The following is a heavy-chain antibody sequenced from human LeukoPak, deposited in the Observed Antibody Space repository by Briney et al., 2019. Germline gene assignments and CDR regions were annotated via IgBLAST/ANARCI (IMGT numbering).Heavy chain of an antibody. V-gene: IGHV1-8*01. CDR3: ARGRADSGSYHGRDYVDY. J-gene: IGHJ4*02. CDR1: GYTFTSND. CDR2: MNPNSGNT. D-gene: IGHD1-26*01. Sequence: ASVKVSCNASGYTFTSNDINWVRQATGQGLEWMGWMNPNSGNTGYAQKFQGRVTMTRNTSISTVYMELSSLRSEDTAVYYCARGRADSGSYHGRDYVDYWGQGTLVTVSS.